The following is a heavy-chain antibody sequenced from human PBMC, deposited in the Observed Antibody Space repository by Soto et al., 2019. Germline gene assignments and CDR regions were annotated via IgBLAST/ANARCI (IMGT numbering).Heavy chain of an antibody. D-gene: IGHD2-8*01. J-gene: IGHJ4*02. V-gene: IGHV1-3*01. Sequence: QVQLVQSGAEVKEPGASVKVSCKASGYTFTSHTLHWARQAPGQGLEWMGWIIVSHGRPRIAPQFQGRVTFTTDTSATTAYMELNSLTSDDTPVYFCAREPEDGVPGDFWGQGTLVVVSS. CDR1: GYTFTSHT. CDR3: AREPEDGVPGDF. CDR2: IIVSHGRP.